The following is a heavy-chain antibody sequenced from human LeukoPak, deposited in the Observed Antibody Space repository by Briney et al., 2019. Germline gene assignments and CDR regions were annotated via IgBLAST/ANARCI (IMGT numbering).Heavy chain of an antibody. CDR1: GGSISSYY. CDR2: IYYSGST. J-gene: IGHJ3*02. CDR3: SSRNLITTDAFDI. V-gene: IGHV4-59*01. D-gene: IGHD3-22*01. Sequence: SETLSLTCTVSGGSISSYYWSWVRQPPGKGLEWVGYIYYSGSTNYNASLKSRVTISVNTSKNQFSLNLSSVTAADTAVYYCSSRNLITTDAFDIWGQGTMVTVAS.